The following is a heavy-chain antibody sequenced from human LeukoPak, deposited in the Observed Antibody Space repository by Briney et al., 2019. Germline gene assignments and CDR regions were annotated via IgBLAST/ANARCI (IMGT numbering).Heavy chain of an antibody. J-gene: IGHJ6*03. V-gene: IGHV4-59*11. CDR2: IYYSGST. Sequence: SETLSLTCTVSGGSISSHYWSWIRQPPGKGLEWIGYIYYSGSTNYNPSLKSRVTISVDTSKNQFSLKLSSVTAADTAVYYCARSLDYYYMDVWGKGTTVTVSS. CDR1: GGSISSHY. CDR3: ARSLDYYYMDV.